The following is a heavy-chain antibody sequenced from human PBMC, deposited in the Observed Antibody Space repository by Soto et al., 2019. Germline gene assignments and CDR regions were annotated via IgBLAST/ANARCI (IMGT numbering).Heavy chain of an antibody. Sequence: QVQLRESGPGLVKPSQTLSLTCTVSGGSINSGGYYWSWIRQHPGKGLEWIGYIYYSGITYYNPSLKSRVTISVDTSKNQFSLKLSSVTAADTAVYYCARVPRSYYGSETNWFDPWGQGTLVTVSS. J-gene: IGHJ5*02. D-gene: IGHD3-10*01. CDR3: ARVPRSYYGSETNWFDP. CDR2: IYYSGIT. V-gene: IGHV4-31*03. CDR1: GGSINSGGYY.